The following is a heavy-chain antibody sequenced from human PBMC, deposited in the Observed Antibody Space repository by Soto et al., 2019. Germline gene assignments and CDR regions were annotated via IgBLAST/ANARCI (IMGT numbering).Heavy chain of an antibody. Sequence: SVKVSCKASGVTFSSYAISWVRQAPGQGLEWMGGIIPIFGTANYAQKFQGRVTITADESTSTAYMELSSLRSEDTAVYYCARDSLIVGATWSFDYWGQGTLVTVSS. J-gene: IGHJ4*02. CDR3: ARDSLIVGATWSFDY. CDR1: GVTFSSYA. CDR2: IIPIFGTA. V-gene: IGHV1-69*13. D-gene: IGHD1-26*01.